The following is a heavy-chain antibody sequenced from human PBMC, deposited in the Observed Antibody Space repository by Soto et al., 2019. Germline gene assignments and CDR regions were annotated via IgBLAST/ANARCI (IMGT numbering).Heavy chain of an antibody. CDR1: GGTFSSYA. D-gene: IGHD4-4*01. CDR3: ARSGATVTTGYFDY. J-gene: IGHJ4*02. Sequence: QVQLVQSGAEVKKPGSSVKVSCKASGGTFSSYAISWVRQAPGQGLEWMGGIIPIFGTANYAQKFQGRVTXXAXEXXSTAYMELSSLRSEDTAVYYCARSGATVTTGYFDYWGQGTLVTVSS. CDR2: IIPIFGTA. V-gene: IGHV1-69*12.